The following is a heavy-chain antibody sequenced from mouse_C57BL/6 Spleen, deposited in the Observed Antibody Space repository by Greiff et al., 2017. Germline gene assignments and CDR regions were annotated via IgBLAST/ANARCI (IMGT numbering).Heavy chain of an antibody. Sequence: EVQLQQSGPELVKPGASVKISCKASGYTFTDYYMNWVKQSHGKSLEWIGDINPNNGGTSYNQKFKGKATLTVDKSSSTAYMELRSLTSEDSAVYYCAREDYYGSSYPAYWGQGTLVTVSA. D-gene: IGHD1-1*01. CDR1: GYTFTDYY. J-gene: IGHJ3*01. CDR2: INPNNGGT. V-gene: IGHV1-26*01. CDR3: AREDYYGSSYPAY.